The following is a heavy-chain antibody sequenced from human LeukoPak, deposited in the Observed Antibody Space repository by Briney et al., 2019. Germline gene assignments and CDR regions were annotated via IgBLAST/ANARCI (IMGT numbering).Heavy chain of an antibody. D-gene: IGHD6-6*01. V-gene: IGHV5-51*01. J-gene: IGHJ6*03. Sequence: GESLKISCKGSGSSFTSYWIGWVRQMPGKGLEWMGIIYPGDSDTRYSPSFQGQVTISADKSINTAYLQWSSLKASDTAIYYCARQEYSSSLYYSYYMDVWGKGTTVTVSS. CDR3: ARQEYSSSLYYSYYMDV. CDR2: IYPGDSDT. CDR1: GSSFTSYW.